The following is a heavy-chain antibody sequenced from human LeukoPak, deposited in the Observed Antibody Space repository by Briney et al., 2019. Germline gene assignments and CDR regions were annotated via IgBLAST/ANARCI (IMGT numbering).Heavy chain of an antibody. CDR3: AREVKGGYDRLNWFDP. V-gene: IGHV1-69*04. CDR1: GGTFSSYA. D-gene: IGHD5-12*01. CDR2: IIPIFGIA. Sequence: SVEVSCKASGGTFSSYASSWVRQAPGQGLEWMGRIIPIFGIANYAQKFQGRVTITADKSTSTAYMELSSLRSEDTAVYYCAREVKGGYDRLNWFDPWGQGTLVTVSS. J-gene: IGHJ5*02.